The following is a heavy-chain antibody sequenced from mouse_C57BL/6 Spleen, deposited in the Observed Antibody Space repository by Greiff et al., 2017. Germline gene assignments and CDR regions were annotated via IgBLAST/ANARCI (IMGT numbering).Heavy chain of an antibody. CDR1: GYTFTSYW. CDR2: INPSNGGT. J-gene: IGHJ3*01. CDR3: ARWGYDYSWFAY. V-gene: IGHV1-53*01. D-gene: IGHD2-4*01. Sequence: VKLQQPGTELVKPGASVKLSCKASGYTFTSYWMHWVKQRPGQGLEWIGNINPSNGGTNYNEKFKSKATLTVDKSSSTAYMQLSSLTSEDSAVYYCARWGYDYSWFAYWGQGTLVTVSA.